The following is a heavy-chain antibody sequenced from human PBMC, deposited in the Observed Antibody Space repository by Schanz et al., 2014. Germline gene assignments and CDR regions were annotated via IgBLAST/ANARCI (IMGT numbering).Heavy chain of an antibody. J-gene: IGHJ4*02. Sequence: VQLVESGGGLVKPGGSLRLSCAASGFTFRDYYMSWIRQAPGKGLEWVSALSGSGGSTYYADSVKGRFTISRDNSKNTLNLQINSLSAWDTADYYCAKVTDGSLHYWGQGALVTVSS. CDR3: AKVTDGSLHY. CDR2: LSGSGGST. CDR1: GFTFRDYY. V-gene: IGHV3-23*04. D-gene: IGHD1-26*01.